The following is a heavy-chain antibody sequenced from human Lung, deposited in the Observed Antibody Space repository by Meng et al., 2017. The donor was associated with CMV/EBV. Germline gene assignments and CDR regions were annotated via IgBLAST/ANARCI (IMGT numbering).Heavy chain of an antibody. Sequence: TFSSYAISWVRQAPGQGLEWMGGIIPIFGTANYAQKFQGKVTITTDESTSTAYMELSGLRSEDTAVYYCAGGLYSSSWYGSDYFDYWGQGTLVTVSS. CDR3: AGGLYSSSWYGSDYFDY. J-gene: IGHJ4*02. CDR1: TFSSYA. D-gene: IGHD6-13*01. CDR2: IIPIFGTA. V-gene: IGHV1-69*05.